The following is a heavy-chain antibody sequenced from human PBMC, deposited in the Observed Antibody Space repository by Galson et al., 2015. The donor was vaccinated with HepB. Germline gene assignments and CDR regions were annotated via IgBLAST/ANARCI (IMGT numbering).Heavy chain of an antibody. CDR3: TTGWRGATSGY. J-gene: IGHJ4*02. Sequence: SLRLSCAASGFTFSNAWMNWVRQAPGKGLEWVGRIKSKTDGGTTDYAAPVKGRFTISRDDSKNTLYLQMNGLKTEDTAVYYCTTGWRGATSGYWGQGTLVTVSS. D-gene: IGHD1-26*01. CDR2: IKSKTDGGTT. V-gene: IGHV3-15*07. CDR1: GFTFSNAW.